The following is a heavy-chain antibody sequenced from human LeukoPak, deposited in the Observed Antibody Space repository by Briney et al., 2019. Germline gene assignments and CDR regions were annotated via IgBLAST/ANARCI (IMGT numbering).Heavy chain of an antibody. J-gene: IGHJ4*02. V-gene: IGHV3-64*01. CDR1: GFTFSSYA. CDR3: ARDRGGSYGGWWYYFDY. Sequence: GGSLRLSCAASGFTFSSYAMHWVRQAPGKGLEYVSAISSNGGSTYYANSVKGRFTISRDNSKNTLYLQMGSLRAEDMAVYYCARDRGGSYGGWWYYFDYWGQGTLVTVSS. CDR2: ISSNGGST. D-gene: IGHD1-26*01.